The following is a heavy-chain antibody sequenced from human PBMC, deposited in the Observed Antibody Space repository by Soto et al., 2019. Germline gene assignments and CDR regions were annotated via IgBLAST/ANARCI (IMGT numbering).Heavy chain of an antibody. CDR3: ARERRYFVLGSGSYRYRYDGMDV. J-gene: IGHJ6*02. V-gene: IGHV4-34*01. CDR2: INHSGRT. Sequence: PSENLSPTCAVYGWSLSGHNWGGFRPPPGKEREGMGEINHSGRTNYNPSLKSRVTNSLDTHKHQLSLKLSSVTAADTAVYYCARERRYFVLGSGSYRYRYDGMDVWGQATTVT. D-gene: IGHD3-10*01. CDR1: GWSLSGHN.